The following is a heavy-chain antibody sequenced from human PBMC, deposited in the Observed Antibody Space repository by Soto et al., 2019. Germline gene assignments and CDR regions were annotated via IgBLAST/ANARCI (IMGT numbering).Heavy chain of an antibody. CDR2: ISWNSGNI. CDR1: GFTFDDYG. Sequence: PGGSLRLSCAAAGFTFDDYGRHWVRQVLGKGLEWVSSISWNSGNIGYADSVKGRFTISRDNAKNTLYLQMNSLRAEDTAVYYCARLGYSSGWDYWGKGTLVTVSS. J-gene: IGHJ4*02. CDR3: ARLGYSSGWDY. V-gene: IGHV3-9*01. D-gene: IGHD6-19*01.